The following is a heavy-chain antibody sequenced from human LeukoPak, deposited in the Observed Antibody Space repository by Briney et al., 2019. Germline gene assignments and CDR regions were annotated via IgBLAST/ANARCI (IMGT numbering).Heavy chain of an antibody. CDR2: IYYSGNT. V-gene: IGHV4-39*01. CDR3: ARHFDYTNAFDI. Sequence: PSETLSLTCTVSGGSGGSISSSTYYWGWIRQPPGKGLEWIGSIYYSGNTYNNPSLKSRVTMSVDTSKNQFSLKLSSVTAADTAVYYCARHFDYTNAFDIWGQGTMVTVSS. J-gene: IGHJ3*02. CDR1: GGSGGSISSSTYY. D-gene: IGHD4-11*01.